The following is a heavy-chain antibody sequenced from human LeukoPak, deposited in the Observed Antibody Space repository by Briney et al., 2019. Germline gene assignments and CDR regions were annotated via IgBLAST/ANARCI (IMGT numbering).Heavy chain of an antibody. V-gene: IGHV3-43*01. CDR2: ISWDGGST. CDR3: ARDDCSSISCYHNWFDP. J-gene: IGHJ5*02. CDR1: GFTFNDYT. D-gene: IGHD2-2*01. Sequence: GGSLRLSCAVSGFTFNDYTIHWVRQAPGKGLEWVSLISWDGGSTYYADSVKGRFTISRDNSKNSLFLQMNSLRAEDTAVYYCARDDCSSISCYHNWFDPWGQGTLVTVSS.